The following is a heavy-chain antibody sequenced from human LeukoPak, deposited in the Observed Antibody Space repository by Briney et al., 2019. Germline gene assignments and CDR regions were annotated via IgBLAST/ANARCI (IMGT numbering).Heavy chain of an antibody. CDR1: GFTFSSYW. Sequence: QPGGSLRLSCAASGFTFSSYWMHWVRQAPGKGLVWVSRINSDGSSTSYADSVKGRFTISRDNAKNTLYLHMTSLRAEDTAVFYCAKLAAAGTEDFDYWGQGTLVTVYS. V-gene: IGHV3-74*01. CDR2: INSDGSST. D-gene: IGHD6-13*01. J-gene: IGHJ4*02. CDR3: AKLAAAGTEDFDY.